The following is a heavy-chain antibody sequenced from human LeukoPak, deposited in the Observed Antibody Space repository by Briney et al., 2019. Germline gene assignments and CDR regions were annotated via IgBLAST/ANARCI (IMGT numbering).Heavy chain of an antibody. Sequence: SETLSLTCTVSGVSISSYYWSWLRQPAGKGLEWMGRIYPSGSTNYNPSLKSRVTMSVDTSKNQFSLKLSSVTGADTAVYYCAREEGWFDPWGQGTLVTVSS. CDR2: IYPSGST. V-gene: IGHV4-4*07. CDR3: AREEGWFDP. CDR1: GVSISSYY. J-gene: IGHJ5*02.